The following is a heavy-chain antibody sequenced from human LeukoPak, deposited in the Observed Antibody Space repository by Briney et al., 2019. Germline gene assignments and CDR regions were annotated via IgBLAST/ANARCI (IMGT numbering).Heavy chain of an antibody. D-gene: IGHD5-12*01. V-gene: IGHV4-31*03. J-gene: IGHJ4*02. CDR1: GGSISSGGYY. Sequence: SQTLSLTCTVSGGSISSGGYYWSWIRQHPGKGLEWIGYIYYSGSTDYSPSLKSRVTISVDTSKNQFSLKLSSVTAADTAVYYCARDPGYSGFNFDYWGQGTLVTVSS. CDR2: IYYSGST. CDR3: ARDPGYSGFNFDY.